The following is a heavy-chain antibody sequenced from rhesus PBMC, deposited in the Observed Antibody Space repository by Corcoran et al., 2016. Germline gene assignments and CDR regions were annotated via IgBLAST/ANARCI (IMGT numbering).Heavy chain of an antibody. V-gene: IGHV4-106*01. D-gene: IGHD3-3*01. Sequence: QVQLQESGPGLVKPSETLSLTCAVSGGSISDDYSWRWIPQPPGKGLEWIVYIYGSGGGTDYNPSLKNLVTISIDTSNNQFSLKLSSVTAADTAVYYCARSITIFGLVDYWGQGVLVTVSS. CDR1: GGSISDDYS. CDR2: IYGSGGGT. J-gene: IGHJ4*01. CDR3: ARSITIFGLVDY.